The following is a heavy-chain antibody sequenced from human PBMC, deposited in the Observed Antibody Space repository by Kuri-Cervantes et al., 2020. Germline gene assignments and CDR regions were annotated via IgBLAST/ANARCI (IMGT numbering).Heavy chain of an antibody. D-gene: IGHD6-13*01. CDR3: AKNSVSAAGDF. V-gene: IGHV3-9*01. CDR2: ISWNSGSI. J-gene: IGHJ4*02. CDR1: GFTFDDYA. Sequence: LSLTCAASGFTFDDYAMHWVRQAPGKGLEWVSGISWNSGSIGYADSVKGRFTISRDNAKNSLYLQMNSLRADDTAVYYCAKNSVSAAGDFWGQGTLVTVSS.